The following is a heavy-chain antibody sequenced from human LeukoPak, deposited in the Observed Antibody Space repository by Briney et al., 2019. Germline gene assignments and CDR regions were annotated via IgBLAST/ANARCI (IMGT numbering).Heavy chain of an antibody. CDR3: AGEIIVDY. J-gene: IGHJ4*02. V-gene: IGHV4-61*02. Sequence: SQTLSLTCTVSGGSISSGSYYWSWIRQPAGKGLEWIGRIYTSGSTNYNPSLKSRVTISVDTSKNQFSLKLSPVTAADTAVYYCAGEIIVDYWGQGTLVTVSS. CDR1: GGSISSGSYY. CDR2: IYTSGST.